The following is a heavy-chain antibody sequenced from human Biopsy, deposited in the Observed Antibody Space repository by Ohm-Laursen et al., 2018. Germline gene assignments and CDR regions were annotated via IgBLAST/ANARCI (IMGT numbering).Heavy chain of an antibody. CDR3: ARLYRLDDYWNDDPPDAFDV. CDR2: ISNRGCT. V-gene: IGHV4-59*07. CDR1: GGSISSVY. D-gene: IGHD3-3*01. Sequence: SDTLSLPCTVSGGSISSVYWRWIRQSPGKGLVWIGYISNRGCTNYNPSLRGRVTISVDTSKNQFSLKLSSVTAADTAVFFCARLYRLDDYWNDDPPDAFDVWGQGTRVTVSS. J-gene: IGHJ3*01.